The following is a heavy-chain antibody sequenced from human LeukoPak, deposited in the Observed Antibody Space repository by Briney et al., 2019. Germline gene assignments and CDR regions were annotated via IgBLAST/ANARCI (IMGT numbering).Heavy chain of an antibody. CDR2: IHNSESA. D-gene: IGHD3-10*01. V-gene: IGHV4-30-4*08. Sequence: PSQTLSLTCTVSGASVSSGDYFWSWIRQPPGRDLEWIGYIHNSESAYYNPSLKSQVTISLDTPKNQFSLKLPSVTAENTDVYYCARNPFGVTRGSFDPWGQGIPVTVSS. CDR3: ARNPFGVTRGSFDP. CDR1: GASVSSGDYF. J-gene: IGHJ5*02.